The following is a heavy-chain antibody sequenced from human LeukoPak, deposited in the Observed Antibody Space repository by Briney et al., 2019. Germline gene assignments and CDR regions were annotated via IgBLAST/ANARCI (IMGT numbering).Heavy chain of an antibody. Sequence: SETLSLTCNVSGVSISGSSYYWGWVRQPPGKGLEWIGSIYSSGSTYYNSSLKSRVTISVDTSKNQFSLKLSSVTAADTAVYYCAREGLVATIDYWGRGTLVTVSS. CDR1: GVSISGSSYY. D-gene: IGHD5-24*01. CDR3: AREGLVATIDY. J-gene: IGHJ4*02. V-gene: IGHV4-39*07. CDR2: IYSSGST.